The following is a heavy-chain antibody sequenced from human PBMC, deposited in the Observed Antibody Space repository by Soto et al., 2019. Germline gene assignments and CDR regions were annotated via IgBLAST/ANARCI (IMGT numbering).Heavy chain of an antibody. V-gene: IGHV1-69*06. J-gene: IGHJ3*02. Sequence: QVQLVHSGAEVKKPGSSVKVSCKASGGTFSTYAINWVRQAPGQGLEWMGGIIPIFGTANYAHKFQGRVTLTADKYTSTAYMELNSLRSEDTAVYYCARDRVRKYYSTSSYGSWAFDIWGKGTMVTVSS. CDR1: GGTFSTYA. CDR3: ARDRVRKYYSTSSYGSWAFDI. D-gene: IGHD6-6*01. CDR2: IIPIFGTA.